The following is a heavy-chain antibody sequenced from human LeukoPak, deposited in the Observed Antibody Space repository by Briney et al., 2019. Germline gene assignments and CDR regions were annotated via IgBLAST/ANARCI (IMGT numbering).Heavy chain of an antibody. CDR1: GFTFSSFD. Sequence: PGGSLRLSCAPSGFTFSSFDMHWVRQPPDKGLEWVAFIKFDGSQKYYADSVRGRFTVSRYNSRNMLYLQLDSLRDDGTAVYFCARRLPDSGSYSPDYWGQGILVTVSS. J-gene: IGHJ4*02. D-gene: IGHD3-10*01. CDR3: ARRLPDSGSYSPDY. V-gene: IGHV3-30*02. CDR2: IKFDGSQK.